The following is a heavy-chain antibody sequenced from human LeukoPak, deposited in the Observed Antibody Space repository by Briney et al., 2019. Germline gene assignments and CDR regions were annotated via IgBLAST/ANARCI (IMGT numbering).Heavy chain of an antibody. CDR3: ARDQTGDYYDSSGYYSWFDP. D-gene: IGHD3-22*01. V-gene: IGHV4-30-4*01. Sequence: SETLSLTCTVSGGSISSGDYYWGWLRQPPGMGLEGIRYIYYSGSTYYNPSLKSRVTISVDTSKNQFSLKLSSVTAADTAVYYCARDQTGDYYDSSGYYSWFDPWGQGTLVTVSS. CDR2: IYYSGST. CDR1: GGSISSGDYY. J-gene: IGHJ5*02.